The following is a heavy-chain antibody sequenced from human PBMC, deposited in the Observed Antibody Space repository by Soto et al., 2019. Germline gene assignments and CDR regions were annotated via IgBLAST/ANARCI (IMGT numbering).Heavy chain of an antibody. Sequence: GGSLRLSCVASGFPFSSYAMSWVRQAPGKGLEWVSVISSSGGSTYYADSVKGRFTISRDNSKNTLYLQMSSLRAEDTAVYYCAKEASPALVGTNYFDYWGQGTLVTVSS. CDR1: GFPFSSYA. V-gene: IGHV3-23*01. D-gene: IGHD1-26*01. CDR2: ISSSGGST. CDR3: AKEASPALVGTNYFDY. J-gene: IGHJ4*02.